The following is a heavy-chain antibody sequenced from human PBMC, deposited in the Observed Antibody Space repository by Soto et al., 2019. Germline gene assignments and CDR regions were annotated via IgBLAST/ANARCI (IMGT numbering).Heavy chain of an antibody. J-gene: IGHJ4*02. CDR3: ARDLSYYDPGVGY. CDR1: CGSISSYY. V-gene: IGHV4-59*01. D-gene: IGHD3-10*01. CDR2: IYDSGST. Sequence: SETLSLTCSVACGSISSYYWSWIRQPPRKGLEWIGYIYDSGSTKYNPSLKGRVTMSLDTSKSQFSLRLRFVSPADTAVYSCARDLSYYDPGVGYWGQRPPVPVS.